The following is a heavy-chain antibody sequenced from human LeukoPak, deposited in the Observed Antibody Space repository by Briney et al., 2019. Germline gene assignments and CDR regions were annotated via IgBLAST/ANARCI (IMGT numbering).Heavy chain of an antibody. Sequence: GGSLRLSCAASGFTFNGYAMNWVRQAPGKGLEWVSAISDSGDNTYYADSVRGRFTISRDNSMNTLYLQMDTLRAEDTAVYYCAKGRDAGPASLVDYWGQGTLVTVSS. V-gene: IGHV3-23*01. CDR1: GFTFNGYA. CDR3: AKGRDAGPASLVDY. D-gene: IGHD1-1*01. J-gene: IGHJ4*02. CDR2: ISDSGDNT.